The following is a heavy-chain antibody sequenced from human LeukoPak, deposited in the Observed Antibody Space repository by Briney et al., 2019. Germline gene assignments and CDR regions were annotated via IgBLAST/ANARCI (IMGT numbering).Heavy chain of an antibody. V-gene: IGHV1-69*04. CDR1: GGTFSSYA. D-gene: IGHD2-15*01. CDR3: ARELRVVVAATRSNWFDP. Sequence: SVNVSCKASGGTFSSYAISWVRQAPGQGLEWMGRIIPILGIANYAQKFQGRVTITADKSTSTAYMELSSLRSEDTAVYYCARELRVVVAATRSNWFDPWGQGTLVTVSS. CDR2: IIPILGIA. J-gene: IGHJ5*02.